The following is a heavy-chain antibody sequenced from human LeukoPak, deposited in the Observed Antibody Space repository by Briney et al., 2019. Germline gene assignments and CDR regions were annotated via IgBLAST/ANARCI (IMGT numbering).Heavy chain of an antibody. CDR3: LKGGWAAIGPPKD. J-gene: IGHJ4*02. CDR2: IYSGGGT. V-gene: IGHV3-66*01. D-gene: IGHD3/OR15-3a*01. CDR1: GFTARNSY. Sequence: GGSLRLSCAASGFTARNSYMNWVRQAPGKGLEWVSLIYSGGGTYYADSVKGRFTISRDNSKNTLYLQVNNVRPEDTAIYYCLKGGWAAIGPPKDWGPGTLVTVSS.